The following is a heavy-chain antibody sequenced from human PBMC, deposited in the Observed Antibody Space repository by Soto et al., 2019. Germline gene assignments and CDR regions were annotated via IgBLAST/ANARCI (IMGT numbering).Heavy chain of an antibody. D-gene: IGHD1-26*01. J-gene: IGHJ4*02. CDR3: AKRGSGSQFDY. Sequence: EVQLLESGGGLVQPGGSLRLSCAASGFTFSSYAMSWVRQAPGKGLEWVSIISGSGDSTYYADSVKGRFTISRDNSKNTLYLQMNSLRAEDTAIYYCAKRGSGSQFDYWGQGTLFTVSS. CDR2: ISGSGDST. CDR1: GFTFSSYA. V-gene: IGHV3-23*01.